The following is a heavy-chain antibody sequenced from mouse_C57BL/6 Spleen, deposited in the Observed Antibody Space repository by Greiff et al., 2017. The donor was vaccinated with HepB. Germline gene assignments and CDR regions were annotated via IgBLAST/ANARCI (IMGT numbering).Heavy chain of an antibody. CDR1: GFNIKDDY. CDR3: TTYYGNSAWFAY. D-gene: IGHD2-1*01. Sequence: EVKLMESGAELVRPGASVKLSCTASGFNIKDDYMHWVKQRPEQGLEWIGWIDPENGDTEYASKFQGKATITADTSSNTAYLQLSSLTSEDTAVYYCTTYYGNSAWFAYWGQGTLVTVSA. V-gene: IGHV14-4*01. J-gene: IGHJ3*01. CDR2: IDPENGDT.